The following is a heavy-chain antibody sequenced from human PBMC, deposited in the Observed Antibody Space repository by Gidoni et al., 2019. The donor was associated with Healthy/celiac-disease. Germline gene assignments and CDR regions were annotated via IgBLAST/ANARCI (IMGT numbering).Heavy chain of an antibody. V-gene: IGHV3-15*01. J-gene: IGHJ3*02. CDR3: TTDLGIAVAEDAFDI. D-gene: IGHD6-19*01. Sequence: VKGRFTISRDDSKNTLYLQMNSLKTEDTAVYYCTTDLGIAVAEDAFDIWGQGTMVTVSS.